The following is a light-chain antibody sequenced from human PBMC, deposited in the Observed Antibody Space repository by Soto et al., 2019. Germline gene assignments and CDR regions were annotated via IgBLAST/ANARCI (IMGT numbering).Light chain of an antibody. J-gene: IGLJ1*01. CDR1: SSDVGGYNY. V-gene: IGLV2-14*01. Sequence: QSALTQPASVSGSPGHSITISFTGTSSDVGGYNYVSWYQQHPGKAPKLIIYDVSNRPSGVSNRFSGSKSGNTASLTISGLQAEDEADYSCRSYSSSSTHYVFGTGTK. CDR2: DVS. CDR3: RSYSSSSTHYV.